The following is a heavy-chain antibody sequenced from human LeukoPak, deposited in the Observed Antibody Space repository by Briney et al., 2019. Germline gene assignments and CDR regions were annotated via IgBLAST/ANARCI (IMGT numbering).Heavy chain of an antibody. Sequence: GESLKISCKGSGYSFTSYWIGWVRQMPGKGLEWMGIIYPGDSDTRYSPSFQGQVTISADKSISTAYLQWSSLKASDTAMYYCARGEHDYGDYDPLSPIDYWGQGTLVTVSS. V-gene: IGHV5-51*01. CDR3: ARGEHDYGDYDPLSPIDY. CDR1: GYSFTSYW. J-gene: IGHJ4*02. D-gene: IGHD4-17*01. CDR2: IYPGDSDT.